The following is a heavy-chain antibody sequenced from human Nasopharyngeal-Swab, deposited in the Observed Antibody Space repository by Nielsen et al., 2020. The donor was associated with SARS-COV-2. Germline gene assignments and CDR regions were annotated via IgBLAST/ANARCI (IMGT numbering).Heavy chain of an antibody. V-gene: IGHV7-4-1*02. J-gene: IGHJ4*02. Sequence: ASVKVSCKASGYTFTSYAMNWVRQAPGQGLEWMGWINTNTGDPTYAQGFTGRFVFSLDTSVSTAYLQISSLKAEDTAVYYCWSSTAARVLYWGQGTLVTVSS. D-gene: IGHD6-6*01. CDR3: WSSTAARVLY. CDR2: INTNTGDP. CDR1: GYTFTSYA.